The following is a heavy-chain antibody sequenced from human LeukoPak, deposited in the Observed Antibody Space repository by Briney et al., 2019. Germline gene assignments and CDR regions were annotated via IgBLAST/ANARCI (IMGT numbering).Heavy chain of an antibody. J-gene: IGHJ4*02. Sequence: PSETLSLTCTVSGGPTSTSSTHWGWVRQPPGKGLEGIGRIYYSGSTYYSPSLKSRVTISVDTSKNQFSLWLTSVTAADTAVYYCVTALTRDSSGWYVIDYWGQGTLVTVSS. V-gene: IGHV4-39*01. CDR3: VTALTRDSSGWYVIDY. CDR2: IYYSGST. D-gene: IGHD6-19*01. CDR1: GGPTSTSSTH.